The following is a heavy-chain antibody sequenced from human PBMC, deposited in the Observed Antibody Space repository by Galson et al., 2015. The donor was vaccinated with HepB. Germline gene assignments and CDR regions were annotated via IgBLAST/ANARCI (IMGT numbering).Heavy chain of an antibody. J-gene: IGHJ3*02. CDR3: ARGDGYNPYAFDI. D-gene: IGHD5-24*01. CDR1: GFTFSSYG. V-gene: IGHV3-33*01. Sequence: SLRLSCAASGFTFSSYGMHWVRQAPGKGLEWVAVIWYGGSNKYYADSVKGRFTISRDNSKNTLYLQMNSLRAEDTAVYYCARGDGYNPYAFDIWGQGTMVTVSS. CDR2: IWYGGSNK.